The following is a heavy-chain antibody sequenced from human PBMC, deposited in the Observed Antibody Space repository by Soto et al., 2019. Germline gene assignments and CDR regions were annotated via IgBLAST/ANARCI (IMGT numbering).Heavy chain of an antibody. J-gene: IGHJ4*02. Sequence: ASVKVSCKASGYTFTSYGITWVRQAPGQGLEWMGWISANNGNTKYSQKFQGRVTITRDTSASTAYMDLTSLRSEDTAVYYCARAVAVPADFDYWGQGTLVTVSS. CDR3: ARAVAVPADFDY. D-gene: IGHD6-19*01. CDR2: ISANNGNT. V-gene: IGHV1-18*01. CDR1: GYTFTSYG.